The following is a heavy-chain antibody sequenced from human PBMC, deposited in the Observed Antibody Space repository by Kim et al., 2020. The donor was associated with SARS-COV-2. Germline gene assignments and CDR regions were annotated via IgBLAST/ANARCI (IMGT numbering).Heavy chain of an antibody. J-gene: IGHJ4*02. D-gene: IGHD6-25*01. Sequence: YADSVKGRFTISRDNSKNTLYLQMNGLRAEDTAIYYCAKLFVAAARRDLYWGQGTLVTVSS. V-gene: IGHV3-23*01. CDR3: AKLFVAAARRDLY.